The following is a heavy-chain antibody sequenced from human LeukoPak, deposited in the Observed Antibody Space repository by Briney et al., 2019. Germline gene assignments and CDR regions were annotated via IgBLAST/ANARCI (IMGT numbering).Heavy chain of an antibody. Sequence: ASLKVSCKASGYTFTSYGICGVRQAPGQGLEGRGWISDDNGSTNCGHNVQGSVTMTPDSSTSTADMELRSLRSDDTAVYYYASWTSNDALERTGHYMDVWGKGTTVTVSS. V-gene: IGHV1-18*01. CDR1: GYTFTSYG. CDR2: ISDDNGST. D-gene: IGHD4-11*01. J-gene: IGHJ6*03. CDR3: ASWTSNDALERTGHYMDV.